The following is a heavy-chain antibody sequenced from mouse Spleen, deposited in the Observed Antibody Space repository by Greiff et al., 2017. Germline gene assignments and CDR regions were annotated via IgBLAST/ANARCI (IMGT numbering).Heavy chain of an antibody. J-gene: IGHJ3*01. V-gene: IGHV14-4*01. Sequence: VQLKQSGAELVRPGASVKLSCTASGFNIKDDYMHWVKQRPEQGLEWIGWIDPENGDTEYASKFQGKATITADTSSNTAYLQLSSLTSEDTAVYYCTTESFTTMITGVSFAYWGQGTLVTVSA. CDR3: TTESFTTMITGVSFAY. CDR1: GFNIKDDY. CDR2: IDPENGDT. D-gene: IGHD2-4*01.